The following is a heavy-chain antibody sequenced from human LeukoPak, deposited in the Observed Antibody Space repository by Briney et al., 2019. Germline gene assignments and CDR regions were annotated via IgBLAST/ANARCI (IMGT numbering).Heavy chain of an antibody. CDR3: AAFQFIAAAGTGASGYYYYYMDV. CDR2: IYTSGST. Sequence: PSETLSLTCTVSGGSISSGSYYWSWIRQPAGKGLEWNGRIYTSGSTNYNPSLKSRVTISVDTSKNQFSLKLSSVTAADTAVYYCAAFQFIAAAGTGASGYYYYYMDVWGKGTTVTISS. V-gene: IGHV4-61*02. D-gene: IGHD6-13*01. CDR1: GGSISSGSYY. J-gene: IGHJ6*03.